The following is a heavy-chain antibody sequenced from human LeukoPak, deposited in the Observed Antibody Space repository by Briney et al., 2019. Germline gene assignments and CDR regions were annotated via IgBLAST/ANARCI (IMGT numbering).Heavy chain of an antibody. CDR3: ARVNGDYGSYYYYYMDV. J-gene: IGHJ6*03. V-gene: IGHV4-34*01. D-gene: IGHD4-17*01. Sequence: KPSETLSLTCAVYGGSFSGYYWSWIRHPPGKCLEWIGEINHIGSPTYTPSLKSRVTISVDTSKNQFSLKLSSVTAADTAVYYCARVNGDYGSYYYYYMDVWGKGTTVTVSS. CDR2: INHIGSP. CDR1: GGSFSGYY.